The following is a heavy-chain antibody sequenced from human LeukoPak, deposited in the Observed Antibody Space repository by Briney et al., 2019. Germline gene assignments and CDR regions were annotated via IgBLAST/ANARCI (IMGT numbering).Heavy chain of an antibody. CDR1: GYTFTSYY. V-gene: IGHV1-46*01. D-gene: IGHD2-15*01. Sequence: GASVKVSCKASGYTFTSYYMHWVRQAPGQGLEWMGIINPSGGSTSYAQKFQGRVTMTRDTSTSTVYMELSSLRSEDTAVYYCARGHFTGYCSGGSCYGGSWFDPWGQGTRVTVSS. J-gene: IGHJ5*02. CDR3: ARGHFTGYCSGGSCYGGSWFDP. CDR2: INPSGGST.